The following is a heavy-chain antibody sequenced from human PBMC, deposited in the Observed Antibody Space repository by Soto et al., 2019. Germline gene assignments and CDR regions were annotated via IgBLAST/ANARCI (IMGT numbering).Heavy chain of an antibody. Sequence: GASVKVSCKASGYTFTGYYMHWVRQAPGQGLEWVGWINPNSGGTNYAQKFQGRVTMTRDTSISTAYMELSRLRSDDTAVYYCARDGGYYYDSSGYSWGQGTLVTVSS. CDR3: ARDGGYYYDSSGYS. CDR1: GYTFTGYY. D-gene: IGHD3-22*01. CDR2: INPNSGGT. J-gene: IGHJ4*02. V-gene: IGHV1-2*02.